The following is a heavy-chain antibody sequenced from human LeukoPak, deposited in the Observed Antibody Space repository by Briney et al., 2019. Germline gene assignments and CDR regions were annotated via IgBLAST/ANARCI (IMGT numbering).Heavy chain of an antibody. Sequence: PSETLSLTCTVSGGSISSGDYYWSWIRQPPGKGLGWIGYIYYSGSTYYNPSLKSRVTISVDTSKNQFSLKLSSVTAADTAVYYCARVVNTMVRGYWYFDLWGRGTLVTVSS. CDR1: GGSISSGDYY. CDR3: ARVVNTMVRGYWYFDL. J-gene: IGHJ2*01. V-gene: IGHV4-30-4*08. CDR2: IYYSGST. D-gene: IGHD3-10*01.